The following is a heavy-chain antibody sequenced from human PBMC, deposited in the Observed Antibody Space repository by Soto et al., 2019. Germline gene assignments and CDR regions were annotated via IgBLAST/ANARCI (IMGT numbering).Heavy chain of an antibody. V-gene: IGHV3-9*01. Sequence: GGSLRLSCAASGFTFDDYAMHWVRQAPGKGLEWVSGISWNSGGIGYADSVKGRFTISRDNAKNSLYLQMNSLRAEDTALYYCAKVEEGSAFDIWGQGTMVTVSS. J-gene: IGHJ3*02. CDR2: ISWNSGGI. CDR1: GFTFDDYA. CDR3: AKVEEGSAFDI.